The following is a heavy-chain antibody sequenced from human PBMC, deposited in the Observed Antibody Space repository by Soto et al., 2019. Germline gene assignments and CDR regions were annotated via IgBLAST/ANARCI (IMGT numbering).Heavy chain of an antibody. V-gene: IGHV3-23*01. J-gene: IGHJ6*02. D-gene: IGHD3-10*01. CDR1: GFTFSSYA. Sequence: TGGSLRLSCAPSGFTFSSYAMSWVRQAPGKGLEWVSAISGSGGSTYYADSVKGRFTISRDNSKNTLYLQMNSLRAEDTAVCYCAKAFSFFGEGMDVWGQGTTVTVSS. CDR3: AKAFSFFGEGMDV. CDR2: ISGSGGST.